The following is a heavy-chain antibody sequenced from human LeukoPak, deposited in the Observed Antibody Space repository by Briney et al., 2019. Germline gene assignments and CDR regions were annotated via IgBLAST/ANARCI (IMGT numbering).Heavy chain of an antibody. Sequence: SETLSLTCAVYGGSFSGYYWSWIRQPPGKGLEWIGEINHSRSTNYNPSLKSRVTISVDTSKNQFSLKLSSVTAADTAVYYCARGLVIVGASEGGYWGQGTLVTVSS. J-gene: IGHJ4*02. V-gene: IGHV4-34*01. CDR1: GGSFSGYY. D-gene: IGHD1-26*01. CDR3: ARGLVIVGASEGGY. CDR2: INHSRST.